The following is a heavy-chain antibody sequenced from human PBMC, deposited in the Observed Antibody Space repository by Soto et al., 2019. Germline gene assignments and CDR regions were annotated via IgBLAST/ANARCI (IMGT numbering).Heavy chain of an antibody. CDR3: ARDRGTVPNDVGQDYGMDV. D-gene: IGHD4-17*01. CDR1: GFTFSAYN. V-gene: IGHV3-48*02. CDR2: ISTGGNTI. Sequence: EVHLVEYGGALVPPGGSLRLSCAASGFTFSAYNMNWVRQAPGKGLEWVAYISTGGNTIYYADSVKGRFTFSRDNAAQSVYLQMNSLRHEDTAVYYCARDRGTVPNDVGQDYGMDVWGQGTTVTVSS. J-gene: IGHJ6*02.